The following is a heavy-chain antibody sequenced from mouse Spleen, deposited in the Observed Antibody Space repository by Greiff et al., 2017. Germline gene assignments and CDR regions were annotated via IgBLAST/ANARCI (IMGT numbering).Heavy chain of an antibody. D-gene: IGHD2-4*01. CDR2: IYPGSGST. CDR1: GYTFTSYW. CDR3: ARWDYDYWYFDV. Sequence: QVQLQQPGAELVKPGASVKMSCKASGYTFTSYWITWVKQRPGQGLEWIGDIYPGSGSTNYNEKFKSKATLTVDTSSSTAYMQLSSLTSEDSAVYYCARWDYDYWYFDVWGAGTTVTVSS. V-gene: IGHV1-55*01. J-gene: IGHJ1*01.